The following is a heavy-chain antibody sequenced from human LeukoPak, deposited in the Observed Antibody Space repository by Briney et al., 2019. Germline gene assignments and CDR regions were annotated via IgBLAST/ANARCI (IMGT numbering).Heavy chain of an antibody. V-gene: IGHV3-64*01. CDR2: ISSNGGSK. D-gene: IGHD7-27*01. CDR1: GFTFSSYA. Sequence: PTGGSLRLSCAASGFTFSSYAMHWVRQAPGKGLEYVSAISSNGGSKYYANSVKGRFTISRDNSKNTLYLQMGSPRAEDMAVYYCARDSPYWGAFDIWGQGTMVTVSS. CDR3: ARDSPYWGAFDI. J-gene: IGHJ3*02.